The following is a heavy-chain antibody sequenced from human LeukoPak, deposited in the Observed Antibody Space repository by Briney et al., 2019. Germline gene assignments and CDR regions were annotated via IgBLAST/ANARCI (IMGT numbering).Heavy chain of an antibody. Sequence: AASVKVSCKASGYTFTGYYMHWVRQAPGQGLEWMGWINPNSGGTNYAQKFQGRVTMTEDTSTDTAYMELSSLRSEDTAVYYCATGDLSTSYRYWGQGTLVTVSS. CDR2: INPNSGGT. J-gene: IGHJ4*02. CDR1: GYTFTGYY. CDR3: ATGDLSTSYRY. D-gene: IGHD2-2*01. V-gene: IGHV1-2*02.